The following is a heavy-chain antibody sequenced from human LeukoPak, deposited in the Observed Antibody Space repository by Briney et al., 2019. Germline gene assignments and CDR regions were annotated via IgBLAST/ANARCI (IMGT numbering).Heavy chain of an antibody. CDR2: IYDSGST. CDR1: GGSIRSSYYY. CDR3: ARVMGSGWTGFDY. Sequence: PSETLSLTCTVSGGSIRSSYYYWGWIRQPPGKGLEWIGSIYDSGSTYYNPSLKSRVTISVDTSKNQFSLKLSSVTAADTAVYYCARVMGSGWTGFDYWGQGTLVTVSS. V-gene: IGHV4-39*07. D-gene: IGHD6-19*01. J-gene: IGHJ4*02.